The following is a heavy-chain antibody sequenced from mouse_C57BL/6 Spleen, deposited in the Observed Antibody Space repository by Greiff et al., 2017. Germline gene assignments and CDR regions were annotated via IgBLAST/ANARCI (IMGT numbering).Heavy chain of an antibody. CDR2: IDPSDSET. CDR3: AREGYGSSPFAY. Sequence: QVQLKQPGAELVRPGSSVKLSCKASGYTFTSYWMHWVKQRPIQGLEWIGNIDPSDSETHYNQKFKDKATLTVDKSSSTAYMQLSSLTSEDSAVYYCAREGYGSSPFAYWGQGTLVTVSA. J-gene: IGHJ3*01. V-gene: IGHV1-52*01. CDR1: GYTFTSYW. D-gene: IGHD1-1*01.